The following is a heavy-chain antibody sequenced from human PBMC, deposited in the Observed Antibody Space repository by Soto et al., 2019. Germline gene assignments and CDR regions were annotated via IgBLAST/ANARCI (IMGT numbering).Heavy chain of an antibody. CDR1: GFTFSSFW. V-gene: IGHV3-7*01. CDR2: INPDGSEK. Sequence: GGSLRLSCQASGFTFSSFWMDWVRQAPGKGLEWVANINPDGSEKHYVDSVKGRFTISRDNAKNSLYLHMSSLTAEDSALYYCSRSLESWGQGTRVTVSS. J-gene: IGHJ4*02. CDR3: SRSLES.